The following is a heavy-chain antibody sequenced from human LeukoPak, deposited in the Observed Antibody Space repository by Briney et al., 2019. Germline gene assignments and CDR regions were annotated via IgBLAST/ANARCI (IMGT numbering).Heavy chain of an antibody. Sequence: SETLSLTCAVYGGSFSGYYWSWIRQPPGKGLEWIGYIYYSGSTNYNPSLKSRVTISVDTSKNQFSLKLNSVTAADTAVYYCARGFRGTRMGSYFDYWGQGTLVTVSS. CDR3: ARGFRGTRMGSYFDY. CDR2: IYYSGST. V-gene: IGHV4-59*01. CDR1: GGSFSGYY. D-gene: IGHD3-10*01. J-gene: IGHJ4*02.